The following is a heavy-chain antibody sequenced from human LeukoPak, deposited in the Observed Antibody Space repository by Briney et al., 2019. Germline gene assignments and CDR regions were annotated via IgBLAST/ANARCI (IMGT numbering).Heavy chain of an antibody. J-gene: IGHJ4*02. CDR1: GGSFSGYY. D-gene: IGHD3-22*01. Sequence: PSETLSLTCAVSGGSFSGYYWSWIRPPPGKGLEWIGEINHSGGTNYNPSLKSRVTISVDTSKNQFSLKLSSVTAADTAVYYCARGGSYYDSSGLAAPYYFDYWGQGTLVTVSS. CDR3: ARGGSYYDSSGLAAPYYFDY. CDR2: INHSGGT. V-gene: IGHV4-34*01.